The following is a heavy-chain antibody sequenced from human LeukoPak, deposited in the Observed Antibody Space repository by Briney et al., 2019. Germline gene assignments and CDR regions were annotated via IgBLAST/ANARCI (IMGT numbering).Heavy chain of an antibody. V-gene: IGHV3-53*01. CDR3: AKVSQPLLGAPDY. CDR1: GFTVSRNY. Sequence: GGSLRLSCAASGFTVSRNYMSWVRQAPGKGLERVSLIYSGGSTYYADSVKGRFTISRDNSKNTLYLQMNSLRAEDTAVYYCAKVSQPLLGAPDYWGQGTLVTVSS. J-gene: IGHJ4*02. CDR2: IYSGGST. D-gene: IGHD2-21*02.